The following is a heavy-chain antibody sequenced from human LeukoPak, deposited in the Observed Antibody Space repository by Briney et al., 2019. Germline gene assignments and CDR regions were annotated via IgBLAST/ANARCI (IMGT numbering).Heavy chain of an antibody. J-gene: IGHJ1*01. V-gene: IGHV1-3*04. CDR1: GYTFTNYG. CDR3: ARVPLHDASGRYYPH. Sequence: GASVKVSCKTSGYTFTNYGMHWVRRAPRQSLEWMGWINTGNGNTKSSQKFQDRVTLTRDTSASTAYMELNSLSSEDTAVYYCARVPLHDASGRYYPHWGQGTLVTVSS. CDR2: INTGNGNT. D-gene: IGHD3-22*01.